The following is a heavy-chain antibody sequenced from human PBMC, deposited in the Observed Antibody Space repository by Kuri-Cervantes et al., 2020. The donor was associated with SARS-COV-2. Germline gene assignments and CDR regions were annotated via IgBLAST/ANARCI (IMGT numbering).Heavy chain of an antibody. CDR1: GFTSSSYA. CDR3: ARDPGDAFDI. CDR2: IKQDGSEK. V-gene: IGHV3-7*01. Sequence: GGSLRLSCAASGFTSSSYAMHWVRQAPGKGLEWVANIKQDGSEKYYVDSVKGRFTISRDNAKNSLYLQMNSLRAEDTAVYYCARDPGDAFDIWGQGTMVTVSS. J-gene: IGHJ3*02.